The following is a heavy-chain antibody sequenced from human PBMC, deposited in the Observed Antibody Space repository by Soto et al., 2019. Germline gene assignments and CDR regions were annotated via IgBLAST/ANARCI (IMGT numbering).Heavy chain of an antibody. CDR2: ISYDGSSK. J-gene: IGHJ6*02. V-gene: IGHV3-30*18. D-gene: IGHD1-26*01. CDR3: AKVTFSGDYYYSYRMDV. Sequence: QENLVESGGGVVQPGRSLRLSCAASGFTFSAYGMHWVRQAPGKGLEWVTVISYDGSSKYYADSVKGRFIVSRDNSKNTLYLQMNSLRPEDTAVYYCAKVTFSGDYYYSYRMDVWGQATTVTVSS. CDR1: GFTFSAYG.